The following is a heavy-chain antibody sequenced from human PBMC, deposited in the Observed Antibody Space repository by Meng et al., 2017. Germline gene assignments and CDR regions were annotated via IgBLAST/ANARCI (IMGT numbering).Heavy chain of an antibody. V-gene: IGHV3-23*04. D-gene: IGHD3-10*01. J-gene: IGHJ5*02. CDR3: AKDLGRSITMVRGVRNWFDP. Sequence: VELVESGGGLVQPGGSLRLSCAASGFTFSRFNMKWVRQAPGKGLEWVSAISGSGGSTYYADSVKGRFTISRDNSKNTLYLQMNSLRAEDTAVYYCAKDLGRSITMVRGVRNWFDPWGQGTLVTVSS. CDR1: GFTFSRFN. CDR2: ISGSGGST.